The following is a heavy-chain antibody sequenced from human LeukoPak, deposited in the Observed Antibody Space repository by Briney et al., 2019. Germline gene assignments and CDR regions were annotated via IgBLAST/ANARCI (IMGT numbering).Heavy chain of an antibody. CDR3: ARDLGEYSSSSGFDY. J-gene: IGHJ4*02. D-gene: IGHD6-6*01. Sequence: GGSLRLSCAASGFTFSTYAMTWVRQAPGKGLEWVSLISGTGGSTYYADSVKGRFTISRDNAKNSLYLQMNSLRAEDTAVYYCARDLGEYSSSSGFDYWGQGTLVTVSS. CDR1: GFTFSTYA. CDR2: ISGTGGST. V-gene: IGHV3-23*01.